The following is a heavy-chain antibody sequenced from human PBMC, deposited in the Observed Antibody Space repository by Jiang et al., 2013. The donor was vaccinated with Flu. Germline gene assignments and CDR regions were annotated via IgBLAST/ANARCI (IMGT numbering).Heavy chain of an antibody. Sequence: PGLVKPSETLSLTCTVSGGSTSSYYWSWIRQPPGKGLEWIGYIYYSGSTNYNPSLKSRVTISVDTSKNQFSLKLSSVTAADTAVYYCARHRWFGELSVFFDYWGQGTLVTVSS. CDR2: IYYSGST. J-gene: IGHJ4*02. V-gene: IGHV4-59*08. CDR3: ARHRWFGELSVFFDY. CDR1: GGSTSSYY. D-gene: IGHD3-10*01.